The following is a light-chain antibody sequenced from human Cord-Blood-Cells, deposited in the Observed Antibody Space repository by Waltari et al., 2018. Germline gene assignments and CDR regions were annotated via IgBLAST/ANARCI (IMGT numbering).Light chain of an antibody. CDR3: QQYNNWPPYT. CDR2: VAS. Sequence: EIVMTQSPATLSVSTGERATLPCRASQSVSSNLAWYQQKPGQAPRLLIYVASTRATGIPARFSGSGSGTEFSLTISSLQSEDFAVYYCQQYNNWPPYTFGQGTKLEIK. CDR1: QSVSSN. J-gene: IGKJ2*01. V-gene: IGKV3-15*01.